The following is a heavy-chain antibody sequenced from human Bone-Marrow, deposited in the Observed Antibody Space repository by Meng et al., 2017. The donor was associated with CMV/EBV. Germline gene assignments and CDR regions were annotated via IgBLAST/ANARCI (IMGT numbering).Heavy chain of an antibody. V-gene: IGHV3-30-3*01. CDR2: ISYDGSNK. Sequence: GGSLRLSCAASGFTFSSYAMHWVRQAPGKGLEWVAVISYDGSNKYYADSVKGRFTISRDNSKNTLYLQMNSLRAEDTAVYYCARYCSSTSCYGFDPWGQGTLVTVSS. D-gene: IGHD2-2*01. CDR1: GFTFSSYA. J-gene: IGHJ5*02. CDR3: ARYCSSTSCYGFDP.